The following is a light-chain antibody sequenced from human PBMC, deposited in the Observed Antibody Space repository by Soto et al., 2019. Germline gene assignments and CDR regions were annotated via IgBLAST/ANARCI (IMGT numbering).Light chain of an antibody. J-gene: IGLJ1*01. CDR3: AAWDDSLSGYV. V-gene: IGLV1-47*01. CDR2: RNN. CDR1: SSNIGSNY. Sequence: QSVLTQPPPASGTPGARVTISCFGSSSNIGSNYVYWYQQLPGTAPKLLIYRNNQRPSGVPDRFSGSKSGTSASLAISGLRSEDEADYYCAAWDDSLSGYVFGTGTKVTVL.